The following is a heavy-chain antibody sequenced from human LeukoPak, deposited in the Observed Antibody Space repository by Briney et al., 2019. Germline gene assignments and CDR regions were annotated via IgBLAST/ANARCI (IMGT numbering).Heavy chain of an antibody. J-gene: IGHJ4*02. D-gene: IGHD1-14*01. CDR2: IYYSGST. Sequence: SETLSLTCSVSGNSISSGYYWGWIRQPPGKGLEWIGSIYYSGSTYYNPSLTSRVTISVDTSKNQFSLKLSSVTAADTAVYYCARLRRLNQGIYFDYWGQGTLVTVSS. V-gene: IGHV4-38-2*01. CDR1: GNSISSGYY. CDR3: ARLRRLNQGIYFDY.